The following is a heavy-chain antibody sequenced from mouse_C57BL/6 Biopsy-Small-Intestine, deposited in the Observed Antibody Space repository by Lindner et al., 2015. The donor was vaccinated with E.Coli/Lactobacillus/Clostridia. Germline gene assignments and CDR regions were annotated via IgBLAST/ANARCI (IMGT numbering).Heavy chain of an antibody. V-gene: IGHV1-7*01. J-gene: IGHJ3*01. CDR3: ANIYYGNHGGFAY. D-gene: IGHD2-1*01. CDR1: GYTFTSYW. Sequence: VQLQESGAELAKPGASVKMSCKASGYTFTSYWMHWVKQRPGQSLEWIGYINPSSGYTVYSQKFKDKATLTADKSSSTAYMQLSSLTSEDSAVYYCANIYYGNHGGFAYWGQGTLVTVSA. CDR2: INPSSGYT.